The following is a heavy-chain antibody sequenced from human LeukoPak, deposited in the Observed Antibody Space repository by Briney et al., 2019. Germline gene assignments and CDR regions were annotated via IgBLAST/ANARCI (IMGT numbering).Heavy chain of an antibody. CDR2: IIPIFGTA. Sequence: GSSVKVSCKASGGTFSSYAINWVRQAPGQGLEWMGGIIPIFGTANYAQKFQGRVTITADKSTSTAYMELSSLRSEDTAVYYCARGLVIFGRLSSSGWYDYWGQGTLVTVSS. CDR3: ARGLVIFGRLSSSGWYDY. V-gene: IGHV1-69*06. D-gene: IGHD6-19*01. CDR1: GGTFSSYA. J-gene: IGHJ4*02.